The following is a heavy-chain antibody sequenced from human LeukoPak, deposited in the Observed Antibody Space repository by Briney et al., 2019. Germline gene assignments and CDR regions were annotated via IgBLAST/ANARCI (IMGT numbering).Heavy chain of an antibody. D-gene: IGHD3-22*01. CDR2: ISGSGGST. J-gene: IGHJ4*02. Sequence: PGGSLRLSCAASGFTFSSYAMSWVRQAPGKGLEWVSAISGSGGSTYYADSVKGRFTISRDNSKNTLYLQMNSLRAEGTAVYYCAKQKVFITSAPRDWGQGTLVTVSS. V-gene: IGHV3-23*01. CDR1: GFTFSSYA. CDR3: AKQKVFITSAPRD.